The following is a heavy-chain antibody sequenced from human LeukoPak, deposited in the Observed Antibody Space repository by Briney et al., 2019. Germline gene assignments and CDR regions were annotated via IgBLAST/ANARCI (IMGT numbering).Heavy chain of an antibody. V-gene: IGHV1-18*01. CDR1: GYTFTSYG. D-gene: IGHD2-2*01. J-gene: IGHJ6*02. Sequence: ASVKVSCKASGYTFTSYGISWVRQAPGQGLEWMGWISAYNGNTNYAQKLQGRVTMTTDTSTSTAYMELSSLRSEDTAVYYCAALTSSPQYYYYGMDVWGQGTTVTVSS. CDR2: ISAYNGNT. CDR3: AALTSSPQYYYYGMDV.